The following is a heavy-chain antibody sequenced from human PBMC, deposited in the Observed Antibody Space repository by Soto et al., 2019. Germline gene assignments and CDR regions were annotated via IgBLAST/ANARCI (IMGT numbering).Heavy chain of an antibody. Sequence: SETLSLTCTVSGVSISSYYWSWIRQPPGKGLEWIGYIYYSGSTNYNPSLKSRVTISVDTSKNQFSLKLSSVTAADTAVYYCAREGAAGAFDYWGQGTLVTVSS. D-gene: IGHD6-13*01. CDR2: IYYSGST. CDR3: AREGAAGAFDY. V-gene: IGHV4-59*12. J-gene: IGHJ4*02. CDR1: GVSISSYY.